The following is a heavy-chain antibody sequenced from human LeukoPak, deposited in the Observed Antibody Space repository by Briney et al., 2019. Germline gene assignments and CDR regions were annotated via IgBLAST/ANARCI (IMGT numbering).Heavy chain of an antibody. D-gene: IGHD6-19*01. CDR1: GGSISSTNW. CDR2: IYHSEST. V-gene: IGHV4-4*02. J-gene: IGHJ2*01. Sequence: SETLSLTCAVSGGSISSTNWWSWVRQPPGKGLEWIGEIYHSESTSYNPSLKSRVTISVDKSKNQFSLKLSSVTAADTAVYYCARRGYSSGYYYLDYWGRGTLVTVSS. CDR3: ARRGYSSGYYYLDY.